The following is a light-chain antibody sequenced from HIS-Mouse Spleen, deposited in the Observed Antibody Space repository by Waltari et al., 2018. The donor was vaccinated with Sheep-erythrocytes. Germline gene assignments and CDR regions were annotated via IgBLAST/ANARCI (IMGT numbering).Light chain of an antibody. V-gene: IGLV2-11*01. CDR2: DVS. J-gene: IGLJ1*01. CDR1: SSDVGGYNY. Sequence: QSALTHPRSVSGSPGQSVTIPCTGTSSDVGGYNYVSRYQQHPGKAPKLMIYDVSKRPSGVPDRFSGSKSGNTASLTISGLQAEDEADYYCCSYAGSYNHVFGTGTKLTVL. CDR3: CSYAGSYNHV.